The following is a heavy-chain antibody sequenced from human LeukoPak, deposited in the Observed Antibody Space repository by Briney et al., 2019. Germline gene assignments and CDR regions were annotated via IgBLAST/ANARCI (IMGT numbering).Heavy chain of an antibody. V-gene: IGHV4-34*01. Sequence: PSETLSLTCALYGGSFSGYYWSWIRQPPGKGLEWIGEINHSGSTNYNPSLKSRVTISVDTSKNQFSLKLSSVTAADTAVYYCARPVTPRGRFNWFDPWGQGTLVTVSS. D-gene: IGHD4-17*01. CDR2: INHSGST. CDR1: GGSFSGYY. J-gene: IGHJ5*02. CDR3: ARPVTPRGRFNWFDP.